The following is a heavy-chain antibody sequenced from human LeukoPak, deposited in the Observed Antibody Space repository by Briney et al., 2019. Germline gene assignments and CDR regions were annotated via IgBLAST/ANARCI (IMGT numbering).Heavy chain of an antibody. V-gene: IGHV3-23*01. CDR2: ISGSGDST. Sequence: GGSLRLSCAVSGFTFSSYSMSWVRQAPGKGLEWVSAISGSGDSTYYADSVKGRFTISRDNSKNTLYLQMNSLRVEDTAVYYCAKDRGIISDYWGQGTLVTVSS. CDR1: GFTFSSYS. D-gene: IGHD3-10*01. J-gene: IGHJ4*02. CDR3: AKDRGIISDY.